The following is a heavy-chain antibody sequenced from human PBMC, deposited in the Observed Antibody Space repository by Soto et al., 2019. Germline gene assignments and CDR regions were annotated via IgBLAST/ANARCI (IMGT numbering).Heavy chain of an antibody. Sequence: GSLGLSCAASRFIFSNCAMTLVRQAPGKGLEWVSAISGSGGSTYYADSVKGRFTISRDNSKNTLYLQMNSLRAEDTAVYYCAARHPASSGYYAYAFHIWGQG. CDR1: RFIFSNCA. CDR3: AARHPASSGYYAYAFHI. D-gene: IGHD3-22*01. J-gene: IGHJ3*02. CDR2: ISGSGGST. V-gene: IGHV3-23*01.